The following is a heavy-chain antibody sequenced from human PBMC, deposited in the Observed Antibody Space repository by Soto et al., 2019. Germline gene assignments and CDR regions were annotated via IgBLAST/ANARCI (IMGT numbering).Heavy chain of an antibody. CDR1: GFTFSSYA. D-gene: IGHD4-17*01. J-gene: IGHJ4*02. CDR2: ISGSATTT. Sequence: GGSLRLSCAASGFTFSSYAVIWVRQAPGKGLEWVSAISGSATTTYYADSVKGRFTVSRDNAKNTLFLHLNNLRADDTAIYFCAPTRYDYGGYAVGFWGQGTLVTVSS. V-gene: IGHV3-23*01. CDR3: APTRYDYGGYAVGF.